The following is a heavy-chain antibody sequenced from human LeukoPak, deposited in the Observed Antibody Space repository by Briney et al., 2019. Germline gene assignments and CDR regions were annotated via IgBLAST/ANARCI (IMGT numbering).Heavy chain of an antibody. J-gene: IGHJ4*02. V-gene: IGHV1-2*02. CDR1: GYTFTGDY. CDR2: INPNSGGT. Sequence: VASVKVSSKASGYTFTGDYMHCVRQAPGQGLEGMGWINPNSGGTNYAQKLQGRVTMTRDTSISTAYMELSRLRSDDTAVYYCAREGPLGYCSSTSFYSFDYWGQGTLVTVSS. CDR3: AREGPLGYCSSTSFYSFDY. D-gene: IGHD2-2*02.